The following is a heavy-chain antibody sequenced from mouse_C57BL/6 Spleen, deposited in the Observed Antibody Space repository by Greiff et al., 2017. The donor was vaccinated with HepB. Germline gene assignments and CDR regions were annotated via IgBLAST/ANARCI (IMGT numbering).Heavy chain of an antibody. CDR1: GYAFSSSW. CDR3: ARGGVFDY. CDR2: IYPGDGDT. Sequence: QVHVKQSGPELVKPGASVKISCKASGYAFSSSWMNWVKQRPGKGLEWIGRIYPGDGDTNYNGKFKGKATLTADKSSSTAYMQLSSLTSEDSAVYFCARGGVFDYWGQGTTLTVSS. V-gene: IGHV1-82*01. J-gene: IGHJ2*01.